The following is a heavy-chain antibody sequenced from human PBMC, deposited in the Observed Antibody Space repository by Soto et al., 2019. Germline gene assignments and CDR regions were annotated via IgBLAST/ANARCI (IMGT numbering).Heavy chain of an antibody. V-gene: IGHV3-30*03. J-gene: IGHJ5*02. CDR3: VSDRGYGHASVPYA. CDR1: GFTFTSYG. Sequence: QAHLVESGGGVVQPGRSLRLSCAASGFTFTSYGMHWVRQAPGTRLEWVEVISYDGGLQHYADSVKGRFTISRDNSKNMLLLQMNSLRAEDTAVYYCVSDRGYGHASVPYAWGQGTLVSVSS. D-gene: IGHD5-18*01. CDR2: ISYDGGLQ.